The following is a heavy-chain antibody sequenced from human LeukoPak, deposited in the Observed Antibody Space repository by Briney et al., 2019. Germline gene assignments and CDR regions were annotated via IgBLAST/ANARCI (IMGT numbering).Heavy chain of an antibody. D-gene: IGHD3-9*01. V-gene: IGHV3-15*01. Sequence: GSLRLSCAASGLTFSNAWMTWVRQAPGKGLEWVGRIKSKIDGGAIDYAAPVKNRFSISRDDSKNTLYLQMNSLRTEDTAVYACTAGTGYSDFDYWGQGTLVTVSS. J-gene: IGHJ4*02. CDR3: TAGTGYSDFDY. CDR1: GLTFSNAW. CDR2: IKSKIDGGAI.